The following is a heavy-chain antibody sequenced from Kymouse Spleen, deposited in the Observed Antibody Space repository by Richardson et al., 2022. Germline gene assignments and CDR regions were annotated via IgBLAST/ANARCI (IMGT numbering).Heavy chain of an antibody. V-gene: IGHV4-39*01. Sequence: QLQLQESGPGLVKPSETLSLTCTVSGGSISSSSYYWGWIRQPPGKGLEWIGSIYYSGSTYYNPSLKSRVTISVDTSKNQFSLKLSSVTAADTAVYYCARLQLELQAFDIWGQGTMVTVSS. D-gene: IGHD1-7*01. CDR2: IYYSGST. J-gene: IGHJ3*02. CDR1: GGSISSSSYY. CDR3: ARLQLELQAFDI.